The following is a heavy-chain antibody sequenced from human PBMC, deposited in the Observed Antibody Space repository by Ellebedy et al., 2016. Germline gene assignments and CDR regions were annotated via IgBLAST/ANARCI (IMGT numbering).Heavy chain of an antibody. CDR2: IYYSGST. Sequence: SETLSLTXTVSGVSFSSKNYWGWVRQTPEKGLEWIATIYYSGSTYSNPSLQSRVTISVDTSKNQFSLKLTSVTAADTALYYCVGAPSGSASYFLSPFDFWGQGTLVTVSS. V-gene: IGHV4-39*07. CDR1: GVSFSSKNY. D-gene: IGHD3-10*01. CDR3: VGAPSGSASYFLSPFDF. J-gene: IGHJ4*02.